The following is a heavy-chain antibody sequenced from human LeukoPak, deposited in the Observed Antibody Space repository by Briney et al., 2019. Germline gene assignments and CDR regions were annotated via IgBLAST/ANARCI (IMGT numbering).Heavy chain of an antibody. CDR2: NNHSGSP. CDR1: SGRLRGYY. CDR3: SRGRAQYSNYVSRHNWFDP. J-gene: IGHJ5*02. Sequence: PSETLLLTCAVHSGRLRGYYWSWIPQTPARRQEWIGQNNHSGSPNYNPSLKRRVTVSVDTSKNQLSLKLSSVTAADTAVYYCSRGRAQYSNYVSRHNWFDPWGQGTLVTVSS. V-gene: IGHV4-34*01. D-gene: IGHD4-11*01.